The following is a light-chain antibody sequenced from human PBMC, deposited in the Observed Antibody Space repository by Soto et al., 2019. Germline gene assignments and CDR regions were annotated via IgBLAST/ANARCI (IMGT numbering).Light chain of an antibody. CDR2: AAS. V-gene: IGKV1-39*01. CDR1: QSISMY. Sequence: DIQMTQSPSSLSASVVDRVTITCLASQSISMYLNWYQQKPGKAPKVLIYAASNFQSGVPSRFSGSGSGTDFTLTISSLQPEDFATYYCQQSYSTPITFGQGTRLEIK. CDR3: QQSYSTPIT. J-gene: IGKJ5*01.